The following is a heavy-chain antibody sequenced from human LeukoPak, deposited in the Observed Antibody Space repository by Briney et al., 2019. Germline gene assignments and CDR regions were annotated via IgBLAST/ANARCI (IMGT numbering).Heavy chain of an antibody. CDR3: ARTNYYYDSSGYPDY. CDR1: GFTFSSYS. D-gene: IGHD3-22*01. CDR2: IDQDGSEK. V-gene: IGHV3-7*01. Sequence: PGGSLRLSCAASGFTFSSYSMNWVRQAPGKGLEWVANIDQDGSEKYCVDSVKGRITISRDNAKKSLYLQMNSLRVEDTAVYYCARTNYYYDSSGYPDYWGQGTLVTVSS. J-gene: IGHJ4*02.